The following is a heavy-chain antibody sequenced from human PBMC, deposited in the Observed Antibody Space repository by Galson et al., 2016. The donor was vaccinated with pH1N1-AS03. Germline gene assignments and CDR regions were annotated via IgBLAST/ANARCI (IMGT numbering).Heavy chain of an antibody. D-gene: IGHD3/OR15-3a*01. V-gene: IGHV3-23*01. CDR3: IKGGAASADFFDI. Sequence: SLRLSCAASGFTFSSYAMTWVRQAPGKGLEWVSTISASGVTTDYADSVKGRFTISRDSAKNSLNLQMNSLRAEDTALYYCIKGGAASADFFDIWGQGTMVTVSS. CDR2: ISASGVTT. J-gene: IGHJ3*02. CDR1: GFTFSSYA.